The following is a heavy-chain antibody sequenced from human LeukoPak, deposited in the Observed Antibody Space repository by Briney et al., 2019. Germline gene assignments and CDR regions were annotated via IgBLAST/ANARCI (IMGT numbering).Heavy chain of an antibody. CDR3: ARQIPSIVVVPAAMFDP. CDR1: VRSISSSSYS. CDR2: IYYSGST. D-gene: IGHD2-2*01. J-gene: IGHJ5*02. V-gene: IGHV4-39*01. Sequence: SMTLSLTCTVAVRSISSSSYSWGWIRPPPGTSLEWLASIYYSGSTYYNPSLKSRVTISVDTSKNQFSLKLSSVTAADTAVYYCARQIPSIVVVPAAMFDPWGQGTLVTVSS.